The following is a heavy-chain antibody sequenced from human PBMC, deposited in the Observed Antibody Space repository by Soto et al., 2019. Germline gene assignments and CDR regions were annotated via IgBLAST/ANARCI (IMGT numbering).Heavy chain of an antibody. V-gene: IGHV3-21*01. D-gene: IGHD3-3*01. CDR2: ISSSSSYI. Sequence: GGPLRLSCAASGFTFSSYSMNWVRQAPGKGLEWVSSISSSSSYIYYADSVKGRFTISRDNAKNSLYLQMNSLRAEDTAVYDCARGSERFLEWLLLFDYWGQGTLVTVSS. CDR1: GFTFSSYS. J-gene: IGHJ4*02. CDR3: ARGSERFLEWLLLFDY.